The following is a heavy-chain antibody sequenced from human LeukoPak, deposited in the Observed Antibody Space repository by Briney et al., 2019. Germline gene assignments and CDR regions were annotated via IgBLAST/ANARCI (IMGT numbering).Heavy chain of an antibody. CDR1: GFTFSSYG. Sequence: GGSLRLSCAASGFTFSSYGMHWVRQAPGKGLEWVAVIWYDGSNKYYADSVKGRFTISRDNSKNTLYLQMNGLRAEDTAVYYCAGDLASIPLNNFDYWGQGTLVTVSS. D-gene: IGHD1/OR15-1a*01. CDR3: AGDLASIPLNNFDY. V-gene: IGHV3-33*01. CDR2: IWYDGSNK. J-gene: IGHJ4*02.